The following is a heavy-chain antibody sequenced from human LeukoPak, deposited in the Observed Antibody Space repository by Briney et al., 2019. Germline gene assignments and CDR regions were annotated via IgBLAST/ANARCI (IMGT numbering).Heavy chain of an antibody. V-gene: IGHV4-59*01. CDR1: GGSISSYY. J-gene: IGHJ4*02. CDR3: AASPIMIPYY. Sequence: SETLSLTRTVSGGSISSYYWSWIRQPPGKGLEWIGYIYYSGSTNYNPSLKSRVTISVDTSKNQFSLKLSSVTAADTAVYYCAASPIMIPYYWGQGTLVTVSS. CDR2: IYYSGST. D-gene: IGHD3-16*01.